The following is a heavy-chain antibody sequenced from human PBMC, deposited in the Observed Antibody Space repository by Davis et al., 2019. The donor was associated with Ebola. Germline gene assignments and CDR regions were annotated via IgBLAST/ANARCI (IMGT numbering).Heavy chain of an antibody. Sequence: MPSETLSLTCTVSGGSISSSSYYWGWIRQPPGKGLEWIGEINHSGSTNYNPSLKSRVTISVDTSKNQFSLKLSSVTAADTAVYYCARSGKYCSSTSCYTNWFDPWGQGTLVTVSS. V-gene: IGHV4-39*07. D-gene: IGHD2-2*02. J-gene: IGHJ5*02. CDR3: ARSGKYCSSTSCYTNWFDP. CDR1: GGSISSSSYY. CDR2: INHSGST.